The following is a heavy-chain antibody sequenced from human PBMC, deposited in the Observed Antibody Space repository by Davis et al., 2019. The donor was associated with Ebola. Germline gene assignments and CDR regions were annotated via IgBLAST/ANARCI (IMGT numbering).Heavy chain of an antibody. CDR3: ARDSAMASHLPGS. V-gene: IGHV3-11*01. CDR2: ISSRGSTI. D-gene: IGHD2-2*01. J-gene: IGHJ5*02. Sequence: PGGSLRLSCAASGFTFSDYYMSWIRQAPGKGLEWVSYISSRGSTIYYADPVKGRFTISRDNAKNSLYLQMNSLRAEDTAVYYCARDSAMASHLPGSWGQGTLVTVSS. CDR1: GFTFSDYY.